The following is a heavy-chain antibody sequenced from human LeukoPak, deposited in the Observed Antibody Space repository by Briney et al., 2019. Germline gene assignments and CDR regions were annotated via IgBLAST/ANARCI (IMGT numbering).Heavy chain of an antibody. V-gene: IGHV3-9*01. CDR2: ISWSGDRM. CDR1: GFTFGDHV. J-gene: IGHJ4*02. CDR3: AKDLGGSATTV. D-gene: IGHD2-2*01. Sequence: GGSLRLSCAASGFTFGDHVMHWVRQAPGKGLEWVSSISWSGDRMGYADAVKGRFTISRDNAKNSLFLQMNSPRVEDTALYYCAKDLGGSATTVWGQGTLVTVSS.